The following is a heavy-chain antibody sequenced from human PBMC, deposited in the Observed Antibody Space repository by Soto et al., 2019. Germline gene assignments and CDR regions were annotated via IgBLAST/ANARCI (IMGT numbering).Heavy chain of an antibody. CDR2: ISYDGSNK. Sequence: QVQLVESGGGVVQPGRSLRLSCAASGFTFSSYAMHWVRQAPGKGLEWVAVISYDGSNKYYADSVKGRFTISGDNSXNXLYLQMNSLRAEDTAVYYCARDRSSGWSYYYYGMDVWGQGTTVTVSS. CDR3: ARDRSSGWSYYYYGMDV. CDR1: GFTFSSYA. V-gene: IGHV3-30-3*01. J-gene: IGHJ6*02. D-gene: IGHD6-19*01.